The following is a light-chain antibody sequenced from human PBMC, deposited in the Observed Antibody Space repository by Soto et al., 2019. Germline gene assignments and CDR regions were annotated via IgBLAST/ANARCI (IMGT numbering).Light chain of an antibody. Sequence: EIVMTQSPATLSVSPGDRAALSCRASQSVGSNLAWYQQKPGQAPRLLIYGASTRATGIPARFSGSGSGTEFTLTISSLQYEAFAIYFCQQYNNWPPDRTFGQGTKVEIK. V-gene: IGKV3-15*01. J-gene: IGKJ1*01. CDR1: QSVGSN. CDR2: GAS. CDR3: QQYNNWPPDRT.